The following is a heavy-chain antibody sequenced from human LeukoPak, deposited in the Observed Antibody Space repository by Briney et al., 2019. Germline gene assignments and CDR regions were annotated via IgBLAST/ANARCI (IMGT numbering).Heavy chain of an antibody. CDR3: ARAPADYYDSSGYMYYFDY. CDR1: GGSISSGGYS. Sequence: SETLSLTCAASGGSISSGGYSWSWIRQPPGKGLEWIGYIYHSGSTYYNPSLKSRVTISVDRSKNQFSLKLSSVTAADTAVYYCARAPADYYDSSGYMYYFDYWGQGTLVTVSS. J-gene: IGHJ4*02. D-gene: IGHD3-22*01. CDR2: IYHSGST. V-gene: IGHV4-30-2*01.